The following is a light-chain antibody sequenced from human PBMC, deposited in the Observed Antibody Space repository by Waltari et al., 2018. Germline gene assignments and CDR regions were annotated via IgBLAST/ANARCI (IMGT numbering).Light chain of an antibody. CDR2: DAS. CDR3: QQRSNWPPRT. J-gene: IGKJ4*01. V-gene: IGKV3-11*01. CDR1: QRVTSY. Sequence: EIVLTQSPATLSLSPGERATLTCRASQRVTSYLAWYQQKPGQAPRLLIYDASNRATGIPARFSGSGSGTDFTLTISSLEPEDFAVYYCQQRSNWPPRTFGGGTKVEIK.